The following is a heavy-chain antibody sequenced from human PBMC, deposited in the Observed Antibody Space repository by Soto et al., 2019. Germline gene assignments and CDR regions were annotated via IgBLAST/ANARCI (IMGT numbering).Heavy chain of an antibody. CDR3: ARDRGGFRP. J-gene: IGHJ5*02. D-gene: IGHD4-17*01. CDR1: GFAFSDYY. Sequence: GGSLRLSCVASGFAFSDYYMNWIRQTPEKGLEWVAYISSSGDAIYYAHSVKGRFTISRDNAKNSVYLEMSSLRVEGTAVYYCARDRGGFRPWGQGAFVTVSS. V-gene: IGHV3-11*01. CDR2: ISSSGDAI.